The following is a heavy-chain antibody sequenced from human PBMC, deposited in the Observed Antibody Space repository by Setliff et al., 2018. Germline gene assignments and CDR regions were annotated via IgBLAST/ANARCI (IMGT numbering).Heavy chain of an antibody. CDR3: AKLVRG. J-gene: IGHJ4*02. Sequence: GGSLRLSCAASGFTFSSYEMNWVRQAPGKGLEWVSVITGGSTYYADSVKGRFTISRDNSKNTLYLQMNSLRAEDTAVYYCAKLVRGWGQGTLVTVSS. V-gene: IGHV3-23*01. D-gene: IGHD3-10*01. CDR2: ITGGST. CDR1: GFTFSSYE.